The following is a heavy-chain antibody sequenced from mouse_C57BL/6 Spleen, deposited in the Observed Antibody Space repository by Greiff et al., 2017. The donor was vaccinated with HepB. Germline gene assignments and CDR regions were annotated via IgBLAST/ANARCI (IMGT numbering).Heavy chain of an antibody. J-gene: IGHJ2*01. CDR1: GYTFTSYW. V-gene: IGHV1-69*01. D-gene: IGHD2-5*01. CDR2: IDPSDSYT. Sequence: QVQLQQPGAELVMPGASVKLSCKASGYTFTSYWMHWVKQRPGQGLEWIGEIDPSDSYTNYNQKFKGKSTLTVDKSSSTAYMQLSSLTSEDSAVYYCARRGYYSNLDYWGQGTTLTVSS. CDR3: ARRGYYSNLDY.